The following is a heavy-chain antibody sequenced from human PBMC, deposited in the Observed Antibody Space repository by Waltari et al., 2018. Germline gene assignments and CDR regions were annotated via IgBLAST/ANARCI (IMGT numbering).Heavy chain of an antibody. D-gene: IGHD4-4*01. CDR3: ARCIRLQLDWFDP. V-gene: IGHV4-59*08. J-gene: IGHJ5*02. CDR1: GGSISGYY. Sequence: QVQLQESGPGLVKASETLSLTCTVSGGSISGYYWSWIRQPPGKGLEGIGYIYYSGSTNYNPSLKRRGTISLDTSKNQFSLKLSSVTAADTAVYYCARCIRLQLDWFDPWGQGALVTVSS. CDR2: IYYSGST.